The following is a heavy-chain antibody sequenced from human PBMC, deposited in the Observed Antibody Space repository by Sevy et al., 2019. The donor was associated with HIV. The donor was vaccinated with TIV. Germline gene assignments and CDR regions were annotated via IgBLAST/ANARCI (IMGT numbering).Heavy chain of an antibody. D-gene: IGHD5-18*01. V-gene: IGHV1-2*06. CDR1: GYTFTGYY. CDR2: INPNSGGT. CDR3: AREDTAMGRRLDY. J-gene: IGHJ4*02. Sequence: ASVKVSCKASGYTFTGYYMHWVRQAPGQGLEWMGRINPNSGGTNYAQKFQGRVTMTRDTSISTAYMELSRLRSDDTAVYYCAREDTAMGRRLDYWGQGTLVTVSS.